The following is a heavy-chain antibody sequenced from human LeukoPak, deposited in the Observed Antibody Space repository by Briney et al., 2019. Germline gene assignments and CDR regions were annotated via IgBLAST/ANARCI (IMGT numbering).Heavy chain of an antibody. CDR1: GFTFSSYS. D-gene: IGHD3-3*01. CDR2: ISSSSSYI. Sequence: GGSLRLSCAASGFTFSSYSMSWVRQAPGKGLEWVSSISSSSSYIYYADSVKGRFTISRDNAKNSLYLQMNSLRAEDTAVYYCARADDFWSGYDYWGQGTLVTVSS. CDR3: ARADDFWSGYDY. J-gene: IGHJ4*02. V-gene: IGHV3-21*01.